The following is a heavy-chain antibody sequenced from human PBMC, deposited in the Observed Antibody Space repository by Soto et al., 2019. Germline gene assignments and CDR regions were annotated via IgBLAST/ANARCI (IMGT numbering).Heavy chain of an antibody. CDR3: AQYSSSSGCFVP. D-gene: IGHD6-6*01. Sequence: QLQLQESGPGLVKPSETLSLTCTVSGGSISSSSYYWGWIRQPPVKGLEWIGSIYYSGSTYYNPSLESRVTITVDTSKNQFSLKLSSVTAAFTAVYDWAQYSSSSGCFVPCGQGTLATVSS. J-gene: IGHJ5*02. CDR2: IYYSGST. V-gene: IGHV4-39*01. CDR1: GGSISSSSYY.